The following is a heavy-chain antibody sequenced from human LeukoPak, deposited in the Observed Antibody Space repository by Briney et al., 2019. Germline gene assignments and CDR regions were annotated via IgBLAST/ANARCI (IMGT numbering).Heavy chain of an antibody. J-gene: IGHJ4*02. CDR1: GGSISSSNYY. CDR3: ARLGYYGSGSLVDYFDY. D-gene: IGHD3-10*01. V-gene: IGHV4-39*01. CDR2: IYYSGST. Sequence: PSETLSLTCTVSGGSISSSNYYWGWIRQPPGKGLEWFGSIYYSGSTYYNPSLKSRVTISVDTSKNQFSLKLSSVTAADTAVYYCARLGYYGSGSLVDYFDYWGQGTLVTVSS.